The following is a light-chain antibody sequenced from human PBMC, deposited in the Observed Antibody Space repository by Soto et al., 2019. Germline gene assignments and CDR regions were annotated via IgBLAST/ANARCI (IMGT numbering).Light chain of an antibody. CDR3: CSYAGSYTFV. J-gene: IGLJ1*01. Sequence: QSALTQPRSVSGSPGQSVTISCTGTSSDVADYNYVSWYQQHPGKAPKVMIYDVTKRPSGVPDRFSGSKSGDTASLTISGLQTEDEADYYCCSYAGSYTFVFGTGTKLTVL. V-gene: IGLV2-11*01. CDR1: SSDVADYNY. CDR2: DVT.